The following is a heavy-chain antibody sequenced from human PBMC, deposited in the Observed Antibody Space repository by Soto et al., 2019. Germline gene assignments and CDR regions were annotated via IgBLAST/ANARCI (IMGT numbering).Heavy chain of an antibody. CDR3: ARGRYGDY. J-gene: IGHJ4*02. Sequence: QVHLVQSGAEVKKPGASVKVSCKASGYTFTSYGITWVRQAPEQGLEWMGWISAHNGNTDYAQKLQGRVIVTRDTSTSTAYMELRSLRSDDTAVYYCARGRYGDYCGQGALVTVS. V-gene: IGHV1-18*01. CDR1: GYTFTSYG. D-gene: IGHD1-1*01. CDR2: ISAHNGNT.